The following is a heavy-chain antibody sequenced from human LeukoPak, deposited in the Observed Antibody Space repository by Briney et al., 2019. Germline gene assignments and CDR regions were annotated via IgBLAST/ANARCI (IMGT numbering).Heavy chain of an antibody. D-gene: IGHD3-10*01. CDR3: ARDLDYYGSGSYGD. CDR1: GYTFTGYY. J-gene: IGHJ4*02. Sequence: ASVKVSCKASGYTFTGYYMHWVRQAPGQGLEWMGRINPNSGGTNYAQKFQGRVTMSRDTSISTAYMELSRLRSDDTAVYYCARDLDYYGSGSYGDWGQGTLVTVSS. CDR2: INPNSGGT. V-gene: IGHV1-2*06.